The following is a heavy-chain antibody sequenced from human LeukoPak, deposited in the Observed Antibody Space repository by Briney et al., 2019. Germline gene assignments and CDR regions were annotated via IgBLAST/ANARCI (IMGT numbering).Heavy chain of an antibody. Sequence: GGSLRLSCAASGFTFSSYWMSWVRQAPGKGLEWVANIKQDGSEKYYVDSVKGRFTISRDNAKNSLYLQMNSLRAEDTAVYYCARAGYYGSGSYYPAYDYWGQGTLVTVSP. CDR3: ARAGYYGSGSYYPAYDY. CDR1: GFTFSSYW. D-gene: IGHD3-10*01. V-gene: IGHV3-7*01. CDR2: IKQDGSEK. J-gene: IGHJ4*02.